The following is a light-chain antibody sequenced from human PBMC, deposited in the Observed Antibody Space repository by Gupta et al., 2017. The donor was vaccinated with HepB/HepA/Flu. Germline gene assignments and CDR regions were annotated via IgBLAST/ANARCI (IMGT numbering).Light chain of an antibody. CDR3: CSYAGSDTNV. V-gene: IGLV2-11*01. Sequence: QSALTQPRSVSGSPGQSVTLSCTGTSSDVGTYDSVSWYQQHPGKAPKLIIYHVSERPSGVPNRFSGSKSGNTASLTISGLQAEDEADYCCCSYAGSDTNVFGTGTKVTVL. CDR1: SSDVGTYDS. CDR2: HVS. J-gene: IGLJ1*01.